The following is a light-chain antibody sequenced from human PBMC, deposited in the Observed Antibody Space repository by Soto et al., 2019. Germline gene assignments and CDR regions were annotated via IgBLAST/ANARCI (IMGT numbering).Light chain of an antibody. CDR3: QQYNNWPIT. Sequence: IVMTQSPATLSVSPGERATLSCRASQSVSSNLAWYQQKPGQAPRLLIYDASTRATGIPARFSGSGSGTEFTLTISSLQSEDFAVYYCQQYNNWPITFGQGTRLEIK. V-gene: IGKV3-15*01. CDR2: DAS. J-gene: IGKJ5*01. CDR1: QSVSSN.